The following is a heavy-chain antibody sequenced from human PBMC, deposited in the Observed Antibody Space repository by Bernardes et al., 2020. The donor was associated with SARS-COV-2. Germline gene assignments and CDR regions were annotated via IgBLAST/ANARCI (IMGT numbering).Heavy chain of an antibody. J-gene: IGHJ4*02. Sequence: GSLRLSCAASGFTFSTYSMNWVRQAPGKGLEWVSYISTSSGAIYYADSVKGRFTISRDNAKNSLFLQMNSLRAEDTAVYYCARAGPRYSSGSSDYWGQGTLVTVSS. CDR1: GFTFSTYS. CDR3: ARAGPRYSSGSSDY. D-gene: IGHD6-19*01. V-gene: IGHV3-48*01. CDR2: ISTSSGAI.